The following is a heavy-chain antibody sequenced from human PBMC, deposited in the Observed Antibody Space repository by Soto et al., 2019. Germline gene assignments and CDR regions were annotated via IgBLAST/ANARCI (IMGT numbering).Heavy chain of an antibody. Sequence: GGSLRLSCAASGFTFSDYYMSWIRQAPGKGLEWVSYISNGGSPIKYADSVRGRFTISRDNAKNTLYLQMNSLRAEDTAVYFCAREAFCGGDCYTDYRGQGTLVTVSS. CDR2: ISNGGSPI. D-gene: IGHD2-21*02. CDR1: GFTFSDYY. J-gene: IGHJ4*02. CDR3: AREAFCGGDCYTDY. V-gene: IGHV3-11*01.